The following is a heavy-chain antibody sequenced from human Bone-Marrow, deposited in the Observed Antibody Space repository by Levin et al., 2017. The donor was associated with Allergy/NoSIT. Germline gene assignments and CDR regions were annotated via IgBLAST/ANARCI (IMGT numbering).Heavy chain of an antibody. CDR1: GGTLSSYS. CDR3: ARDPGDYVWGGYRYMDV. D-gene: IGHD3-16*01. Sequence: GASVKVSCKASGGTLSSYSISWVRQVPGQGLQWMGGIVPLLGITSDAQGFEDRVTITADKSTDTVYMELTNLRSDDTAIFYCARDPGDYVWGGYRYMDVWGQGTTVTVSS. CDR2: IVPLLGIT. J-gene: IGHJ6*03. V-gene: IGHV1-69*10.